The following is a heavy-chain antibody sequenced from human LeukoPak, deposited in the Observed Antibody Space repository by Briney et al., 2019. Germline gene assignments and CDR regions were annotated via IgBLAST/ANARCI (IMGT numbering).Heavy chain of an antibody. D-gene: IGHD4-17*01. CDR3: AKTLWVTTGYYFDY. J-gene: IGHJ4*02. CDR1: GFTFDDYA. V-gene: IGHV3-9*01. CDR2: ISWNSGSI. Sequence: GRSLRLSCAASGFTFDDYAMHWVRHAPGKGLEWVSGISWNSGSIGYADSVKGRFTISRDNAKNSLYLQMNSLRAEDTALYYCAKTLWVTTGYYFDYWGQGTLVTVSS.